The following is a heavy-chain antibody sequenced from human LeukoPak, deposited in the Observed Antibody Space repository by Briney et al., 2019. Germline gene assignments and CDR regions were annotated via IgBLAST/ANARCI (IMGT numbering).Heavy chain of an antibody. Sequence: GGSLRLSCAASGFTFSSYAMHWVRQAPGKGLEWVAVIWYDGHNKYYADSVKGRFTISRDNSKNTLYLQMNSLRPEDTAVYYCARDPWGSYGIWGQGTMVTVSS. D-gene: IGHD3-16*01. V-gene: IGHV3-33*01. CDR3: ARDPWGSYGI. CDR1: GFTFSSYA. CDR2: IWYDGHNK. J-gene: IGHJ3*02.